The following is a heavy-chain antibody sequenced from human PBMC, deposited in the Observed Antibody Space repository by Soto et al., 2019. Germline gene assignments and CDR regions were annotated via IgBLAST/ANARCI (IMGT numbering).Heavy chain of an antibody. CDR3: ARITRDCYGFDI. Sequence: PVGSLRLSCAASGFTVSSNYMSWVRQAPGKGLEWVSVIYGGGSTYYADSVKGRFTLSRDNSRNTRYFQMNTLIAEDTVVYYCARITRDCYGFDICRKATMVT. J-gene: IGHJ3*02. CDR1: GFTVSSNY. CDR2: IYGGGST. D-gene: IGHD1-20*01. V-gene: IGHV3-53*01.